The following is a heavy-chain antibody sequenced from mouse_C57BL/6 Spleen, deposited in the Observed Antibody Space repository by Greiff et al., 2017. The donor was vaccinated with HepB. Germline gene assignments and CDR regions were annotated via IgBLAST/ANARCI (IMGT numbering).Heavy chain of an antibody. V-gene: IGHV1-5*01. J-gene: IGHJ4*01. Sequence: VQLQQSGTVLARPGASVKMSCKTSGYTFTSYWMHWVKQRPGQGLEWIGAIYPGNSDTSYNQKFKGKAKLTAVTSASTAYMELSSLTNEDSAVYYYTRGAYDYDGSYYAMDYWGQGTSVTVSS. D-gene: IGHD2-4*01. CDR3: TRGAYDYDGSYYAMDY. CDR2: IYPGNSDT. CDR1: GYTFTSYW.